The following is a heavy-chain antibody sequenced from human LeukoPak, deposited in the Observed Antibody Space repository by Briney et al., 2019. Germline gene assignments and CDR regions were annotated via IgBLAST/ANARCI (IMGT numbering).Heavy chain of an antibody. CDR2: IYYSGST. Sequence: SETLSLTCTASGGSISSYYWSWIRQPPGKGLEWIGYIYYSGSTNYNPSLKSRVTISVDTSKNQFSLKLSSVTAADTAVYYCARGGGITMVRGVPTRYWYFDLWGRGTLVTVSS. CDR1: GGSISSYY. J-gene: IGHJ2*01. D-gene: IGHD3-10*01. CDR3: ARGGGITMVRGVPTRYWYFDL. V-gene: IGHV4-59*01.